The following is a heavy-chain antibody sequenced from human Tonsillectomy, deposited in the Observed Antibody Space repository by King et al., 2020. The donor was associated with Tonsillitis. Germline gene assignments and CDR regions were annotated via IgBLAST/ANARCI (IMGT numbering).Heavy chain of an antibody. Sequence: VQLVESGGGLVQPGGSLRLSCAASGFTFNTYAMTWVRQAPGKGLEWVSVMRGAGARTYHADSVKGRFPISRDNSKNTLYLQMNSLRAEDTAVYYCAKCPYDFWSGGLYYAMDVWGQGTTVTVSS. CDR3: AKCPYDFWSGGLYYAMDV. CDR1: GFTFNTYA. J-gene: IGHJ6*02. D-gene: IGHD3-3*01. V-gene: IGHV3-23*04. CDR2: MRGAGART.